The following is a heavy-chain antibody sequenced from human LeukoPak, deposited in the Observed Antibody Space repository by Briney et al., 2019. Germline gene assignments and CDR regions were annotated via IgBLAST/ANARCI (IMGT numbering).Heavy chain of an antibody. V-gene: IGHV3-23*01. CDR3: AKDHTHLQLWFPPGYYGMDV. CDR1: GFTFSSYA. D-gene: IGHD5-18*01. Sequence: PGGSLRLSCGASGFTFSSYAMSWVRQAPGKGLEGVSANSGRGGSTYCADSVKGRFTISRDNSKNTLYLQMNRLKAEDTALYYCAKDHTHLQLWFPPGYYGMDVWGRGTTVTVSS. CDR2: NSGRGGST. J-gene: IGHJ6*02.